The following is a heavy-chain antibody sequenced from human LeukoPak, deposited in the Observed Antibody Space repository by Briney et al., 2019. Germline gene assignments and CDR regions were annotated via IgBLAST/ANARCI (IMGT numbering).Heavy chain of an antibody. Sequence: GESLKISCKGSGYSFTNYWIGWVRQMPGKGLEWMGIIYPGDSDTKYSPSFQGQVTISADKSISTAYLQWSSLKASDTAMYYCVRHSVGGNPRSCLDYWGQGTLVAVSS. V-gene: IGHV5-51*01. D-gene: IGHD4-23*01. CDR3: VRHSVGGNPRSCLDY. CDR2: IYPGDSDT. CDR1: GYSFTNYW. J-gene: IGHJ4*02.